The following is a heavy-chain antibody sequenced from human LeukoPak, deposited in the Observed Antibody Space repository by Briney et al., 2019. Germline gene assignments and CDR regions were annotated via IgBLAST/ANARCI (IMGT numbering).Heavy chain of an antibody. D-gene: IGHD2-2*01. CDR1: GGTVSNYA. Sequence: ASVKVSCTASGGTVSNYAISWVRQAPEQGLEWMGGIIPIFGTANYAQKFQGRVTITADESTSTAYMELSSLRSEDTAVYYCARGYSPASYGMDVWGQGTTVTVSS. CDR3: ARGYSPASYGMDV. CDR2: IIPIFGTA. J-gene: IGHJ6*02. V-gene: IGHV1-69*01.